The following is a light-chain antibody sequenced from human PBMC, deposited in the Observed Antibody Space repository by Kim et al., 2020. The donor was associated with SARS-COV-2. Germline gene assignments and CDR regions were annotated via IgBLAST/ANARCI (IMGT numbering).Light chain of an antibody. CDR3: QQYKTSPLT. Sequence: ASVGDTVTISCRASESIDSCLGWLQQRPGEAPKSLIYAASRLQRGVPSKFSGSGSGTNFTLTISNLQPEDFGTYFCQQYKTSPLTFGRGTKVDIK. CDR1: ESIDSC. V-gene: IGKV1-16*02. J-gene: IGKJ4*01. CDR2: AAS.